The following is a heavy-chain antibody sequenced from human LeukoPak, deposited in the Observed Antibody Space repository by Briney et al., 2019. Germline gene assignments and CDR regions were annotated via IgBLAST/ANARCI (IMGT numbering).Heavy chain of an antibody. Sequence: ASETLSLTCAVYGGSFSGYYWSWIRQPPGKGLEWIGEINKSGSTNYNPSLKSRVTISVDTSKNQFSLKLSSVTAADTAVYYCARGRAGSYVSGWYRGHAFDIWGQGTMVTVSS. V-gene: IGHV4-34*01. J-gene: IGHJ3*02. CDR2: INKSGST. D-gene: IGHD6-19*01. CDR3: ARGRAGSYVSGWYRGHAFDI. CDR1: GGSFSGYY.